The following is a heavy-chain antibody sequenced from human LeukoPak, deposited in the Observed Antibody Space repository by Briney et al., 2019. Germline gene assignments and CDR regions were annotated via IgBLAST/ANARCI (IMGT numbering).Heavy chain of an antibody. V-gene: IGHV4-59*01. CDR2: IYYSGST. CDR3: ARDLRYGSGSYYWFDP. Sequence: SETLSLTCTVSGGSISSYYWSWIRQPPAKGLEWIGYIYYSGSTNYNPSLKSRVTISVDTSKNQFSLKLSSVTAADTAVYYCARDLRYGSGSYYWFDPWGQGTLVTVSS. D-gene: IGHD3-10*01. J-gene: IGHJ5*02. CDR1: GGSISSYY.